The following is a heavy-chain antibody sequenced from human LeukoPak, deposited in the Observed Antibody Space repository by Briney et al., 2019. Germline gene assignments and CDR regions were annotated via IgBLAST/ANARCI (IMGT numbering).Heavy chain of an antibody. CDR3: AKDDRLQRFLH. J-gene: IGHJ4*02. D-gene: IGHD3-16*01. Sequence: HPGGSLRLSCAASGFTFSNYGMNWVRQAPGKGLEWVSGLTGSGGITYYADSVKGRFTISRDNSKNTLYLQMNSLRAEDTAVYYCAKDDRLQRFLHWGQGTLVTVSS. V-gene: IGHV3-23*01. CDR1: GFTFSNYG. CDR2: LTGSGGIT.